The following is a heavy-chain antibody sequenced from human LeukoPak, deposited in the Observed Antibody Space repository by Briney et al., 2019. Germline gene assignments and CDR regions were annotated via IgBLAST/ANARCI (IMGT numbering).Heavy chain of an antibody. J-gene: IGHJ4*02. CDR2: IRSKANSYAT. V-gene: IGHV3-73*01. CDR3: TRPDDYGDY. CDR1: GFIFSNAW. Sequence: GGSLRLSCAASGFIFSNAWMSWVRQAAGNGLEWVGRIRSKANSYATAYAASVKGRFTISRDDSKNTAYLQMNSLKTEDTAVYYCTRPDDYGDYWGQGTLVTVSS.